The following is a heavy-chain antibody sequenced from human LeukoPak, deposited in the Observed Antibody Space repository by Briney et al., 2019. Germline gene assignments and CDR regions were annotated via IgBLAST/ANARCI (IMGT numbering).Heavy chain of an antibody. V-gene: IGHV3-11*01. Sequence: GGSLRLSCAASGFTFSGHYMSWIRQAPGKGLEWLSHIGISGETSYNADSVKGRFTISRDNGKSTLYLQMNSLRVEDTAVYYCTRYGDSANKGDFWGQGTLVTVSS. CDR3: TRYGDSANKGDF. CDR2: IGISGETS. CDR1: GFTFSGHY. D-gene: IGHD7-27*01. J-gene: IGHJ4*02.